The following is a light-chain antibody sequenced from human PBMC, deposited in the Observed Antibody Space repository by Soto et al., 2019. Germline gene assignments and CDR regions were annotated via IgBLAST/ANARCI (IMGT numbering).Light chain of an antibody. V-gene: IGKV3-20*01. CDR3: QQYGSL. CDR2: GAS. Sequence: EIVLTQSPGTLSLSPGERATLSCRASQSVSSSYLAWYQQKPGQAPRLLIYGASSRATGIPDRFSGSGSGTDFTLTISRREPEDFAVYYCQQYGSLFGQGTKLEIK. CDR1: QSVSSSY. J-gene: IGKJ2*01.